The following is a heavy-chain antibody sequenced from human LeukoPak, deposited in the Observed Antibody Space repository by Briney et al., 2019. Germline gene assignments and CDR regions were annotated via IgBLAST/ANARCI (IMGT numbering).Heavy chain of an antibody. CDR3: ARDGFSDFENYFAY. V-gene: IGHV3-7*01. Sequence: GGSLRLSCAASGFTFSSYWMTWVRQAPGKGLEWVASIKQNGGEKYYVDSVKGRFTISRDNANNSLYLQMNSLGAEDTAVYYCARDGFSDFENYFAYWGQGTLVTVSS. CDR2: IKQNGGEK. J-gene: IGHJ4*02. CDR1: GFTFSSYW. D-gene: IGHD5-12*01.